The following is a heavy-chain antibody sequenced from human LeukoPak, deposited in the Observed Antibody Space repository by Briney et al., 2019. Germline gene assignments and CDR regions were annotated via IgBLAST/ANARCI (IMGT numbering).Heavy chain of an antibody. CDR3: ARGRYSSGWYFNY. J-gene: IGHJ4*02. CDR1: GYTFTGCY. Sequence: ASVKVSCKASGYTFTGCYMHWVRQAPGQGLEWMGWINPNSGGTNYAQKFQGRVTMTRDTSISTAYMELSRLRSDDTAVYYCARGRYSSGWYFNYWGQGTLVTVSS. V-gene: IGHV1-2*02. CDR2: INPNSGGT. D-gene: IGHD6-19*01.